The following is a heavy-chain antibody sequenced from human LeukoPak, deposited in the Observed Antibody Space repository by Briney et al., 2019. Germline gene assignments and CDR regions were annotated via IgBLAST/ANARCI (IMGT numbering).Heavy chain of an antibody. CDR3: ARDRKVRYDILTGYYSPFNYYYYMDV. J-gene: IGHJ6*03. D-gene: IGHD3-9*01. CDR2: IYYSGST. Sequence: SETLSLTCTVSGGSISSYYWSWIRQPPGKGLEWTGYIYYSGSTNYNPSLKSRVTISVDTSKNQFSLKLSSVTAADTAVYYCARDRKVRYDILTGYYSPFNYYYYMDVWGKGTTVTVSS. CDR1: GGSISSYY. V-gene: IGHV4-59*01.